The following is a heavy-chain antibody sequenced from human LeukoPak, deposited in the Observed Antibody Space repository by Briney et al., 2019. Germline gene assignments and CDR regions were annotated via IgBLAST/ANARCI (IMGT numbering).Heavy chain of an antibody. CDR1: GCFFSTDN. J-gene: IGHJ4*02. CDR2: MRSRSSVI. CDR3: ASWTRGKLTTDS. V-gene: IGHV3-21*06. Sequence: AGSLRLSCSVSGCFFSTDNTNWNRKAQGGGLDWVSSMRSRSSVIFYESSVKGRLTTSTEHAKNSLYLQINSLRAEDTAVYDCASWTRGKLTTDSWGQGTLVTVSS. D-gene: IGHD3-3*01.